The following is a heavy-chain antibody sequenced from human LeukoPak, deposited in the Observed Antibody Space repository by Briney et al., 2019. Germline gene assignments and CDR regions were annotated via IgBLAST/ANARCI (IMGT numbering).Heavy chain of an antibody. CDR3: AGERSGYYNY. CDR2: IGTAGDT. CDR1: GFTFSSYD. Sequence: GGSLRLSCAASGFTFSSYDMHWVRQVTGKGLEWVSSIGTAGDTYYTGSVKGRFTISRENAKNSLYLQMNSLRAGDTAMYYCAGERSGYYNYWGLGALVTVSS. J-gene: IGHJ4*02. D-gene: IGHD3-3*01. V-gene: IGHV3-13*04.